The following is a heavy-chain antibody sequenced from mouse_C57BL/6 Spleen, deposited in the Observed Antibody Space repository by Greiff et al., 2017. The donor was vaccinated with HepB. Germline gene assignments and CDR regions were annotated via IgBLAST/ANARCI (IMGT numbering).Heavy chain of an antibody. CDR2: IDPSDSYT. CDR3: ARTVSNWYFDV. V-gene: IGHV1-50*01. Sequence: QVQLKQPGAELVKPGASVKLSCKASGYTFTSYWMQWVKQRPGQGLEWIGEIDPSDSYTNYNQKFKGKATLTVDTSSSTAYMQLSSLTSEDSAVYYCARTVSNWYFDVWGTGTTVTVSS. D-gene: IGHD1-1*01. J-gene: IGHJ1*03. CDR1: GYTFTSYW.